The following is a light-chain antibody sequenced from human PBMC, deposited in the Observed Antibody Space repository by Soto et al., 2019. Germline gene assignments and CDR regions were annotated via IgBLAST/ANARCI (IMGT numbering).Light chain of an antibody. CDR2: RSS. V-gene: IGKV3-15*01. Sequence: EVVLTQSPGTLSLSPGERATLSCRASQSVSTSNVAWYQQRPGQPPRLLIYRSSSRATGIPARFSGSGSGTEFTLTINSLQSEDFAVYYCQQYQNLWTFGQGTKVDIK. J-gene: IGKJ1*01. CDR1: QSVSTSN. CDR3: QQYQNLWT.